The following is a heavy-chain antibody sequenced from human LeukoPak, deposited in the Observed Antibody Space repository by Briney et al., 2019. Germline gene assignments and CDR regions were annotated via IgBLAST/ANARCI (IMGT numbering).Heavy chain of an antibody. V-gene: IGHV4-59*08. CDR1: GGSISSFY. D-gene: IGHD6-19*01. CDR2: IFYGGST. Sequence: PSETLSLTCTVSGGSISSFYWSWIRQPPGKGLEWIGYIFYGGSTNYNPSLKSRVTISVDTSKNQFSLKLSSVIAADTAVYYCARWMLNRSGWYDWGQGTLVTVSS. CDR3: ARWMLNRSGWYD. J-gene: IGHJ4*02.